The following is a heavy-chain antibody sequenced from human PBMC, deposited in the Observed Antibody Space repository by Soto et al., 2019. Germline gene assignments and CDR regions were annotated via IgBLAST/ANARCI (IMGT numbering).Heavy chain of an antibody. CDR2: IYYSGRT. Sequence: SETLSLTCTVSGGSFSSYYWSWIRQPPGKGLEWIGHIYYSGRTNYNPSLKSRVTISGDTSKNQLSLKLSSVTAADTAVYYCARDYYYDSRGYPGAYYYGMDVWGQGTTVTVSS. J-gene: IGHJ6*02. CDR3: ARDYYYDSRGYPGAYYYGMDV. CDR1: GGSFSSYY. D-gene: IGHD3-22*01. V-gene: IGHV4-59*01.